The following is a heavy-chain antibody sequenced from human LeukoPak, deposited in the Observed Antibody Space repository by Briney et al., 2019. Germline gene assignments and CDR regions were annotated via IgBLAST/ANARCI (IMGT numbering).Heavy chain of an antibody. CDR2: ISYDKSNK. Sequence: GGSLRLSCAASGFTFSSYGMHWVRQAPGKGLEWVAVISYDKSNKYYADSAQGRFTISRDNSKNTLYLRMNSLRAEDTAVYYCAKDPHSGGDPRIQNYYYFDYWGQGTLVTVSS. CDR3: AKDPHSGGDPRIQNYYYFDY. CDR1: GFTFSSYG. J-gene: IGHJ4*02. D-gene: IGHD2-21*02. V-gene: IGHV3-30*18.